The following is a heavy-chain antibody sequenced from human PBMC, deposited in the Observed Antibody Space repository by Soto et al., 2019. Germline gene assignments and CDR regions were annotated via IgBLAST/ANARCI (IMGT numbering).Heavy chain of an antibody. CDR2: INSDGSST. V-gene: IGHV3-74*01. Sequence: TGGSLRLSCAASGFTFSSYWMHWVRQAPGKGLVWVSRINSDGSSTSYADSVKGRFTISRDNAKNTLYLQMNSLRAEDTAVYFCARGPNYYDSSGYYIYWGQGTLVTVSS. D-gene: IGHD3-22*01. CDR3: ARGPNYYDSSGYYIY. CDR1: GFTFSSYW. J-gene: IGHJ4*02.